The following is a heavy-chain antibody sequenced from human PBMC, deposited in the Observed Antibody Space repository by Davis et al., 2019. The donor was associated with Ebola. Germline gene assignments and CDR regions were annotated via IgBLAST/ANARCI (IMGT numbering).Heavy chain of an antibody. CDR3: AKARSVVVVTASDY. CDR2: ISYDGSEK. V-gene: IGHV3-30*18. J-gene: IGHJ4*02. CDR1: GFTFSNYG. D-gene: IGHD2-21*02. Sequence: GESLKISCAASGFTFSNYGMHWVRRAPGKGLEWVAVISYDGSEKYYADSVKGRFTISRDNSKNTLYLQMNNLGAEDTATYYCAKARSVVVVTASDYWGQGTLVTVSS.